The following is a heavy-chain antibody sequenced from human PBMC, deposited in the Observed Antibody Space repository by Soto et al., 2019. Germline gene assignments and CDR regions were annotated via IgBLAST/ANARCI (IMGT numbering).Heavy chain of an antibody. Sequence: QVQLVQSGAEVKKPGSSVKVSCKASGGTFSNYAISWVRQAPGQGLEWMGGIIPIFGTTNYAQRLQGRVNITADESTSTAYMELSSLRSEDTAVYYCARVSSSWYKDYFDYWGQGTLVTVSS. V-gene: IGHV1-69*12. J-gene: IGHJ4*02. CDR3: ARVSSSWYKDYFDY. D-gene: IGHD6-13*01. CDR1: GGTFSNYA. CDR2: IIPIFGTT.